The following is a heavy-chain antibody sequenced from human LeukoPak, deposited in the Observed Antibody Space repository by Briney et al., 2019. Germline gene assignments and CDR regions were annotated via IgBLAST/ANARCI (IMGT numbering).Heavy chain of an antibody. Sequence: GGSLRLSCAASGFTFSNAWMSWVRQAPGKGLEWVGRIKSKTDGGTTDYAAPVKDRFTISRDDSKNTLYLQMNSLKTEDTAVYYCTTDNPVVWGEKYFQHWGQGTLVTVSS. CDR2: IKSKTDGGTT. V-gene: IGHV3-15*01. D-gene: IGHD3-10*01. J-gene: IGHJ1*01. CDR3: TTDNPVVWGEKYFQH. CDR1: GFTFSNAW.